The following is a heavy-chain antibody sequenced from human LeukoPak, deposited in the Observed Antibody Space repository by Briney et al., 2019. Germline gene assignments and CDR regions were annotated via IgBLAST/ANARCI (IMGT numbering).Heavy chain of an antibody. CDR2: ISSSGSTI. J-gene: IGHJ4*02. CDR1: GLTFSSYE. V-gene: IGHV3-48*03. CDR3: ARESYSYDSSGYYYLDY. D-gene: IGHD3-22*01. Sequence: QSGGSLRLSCAASGLTFSSYEMSWVRQAPGKGLEWVSYISSSGSTIYYADSVKGRFTISRDNAKNSLYLQMNSLRAEDTAVYYCARESYSYDSSGYYYLDYWGQGTLVTVSS.